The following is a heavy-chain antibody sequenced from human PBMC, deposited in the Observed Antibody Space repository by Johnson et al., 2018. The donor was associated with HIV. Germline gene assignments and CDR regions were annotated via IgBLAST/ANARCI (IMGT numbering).Heavy chain of an antibody. V-gene: IGHV3-13*01. CDR1: GFTFSSYD. J-gene: IGHJ3*02. Sequence: VQLVESGGGLVQPGGSLRLSCAASGFTFSSYDMHWVRQATGKGLEWVSAIGTAGDTYYPGSVKGRFTISRENAKNSLYLQKNSLRAGDTAVYYCARVTNSDAFDIWGQGTMVTVSS. D-gene: IGHD2-8*01. CDR2: IGTAGDT. CDR3: ARVTNSDAFDI.